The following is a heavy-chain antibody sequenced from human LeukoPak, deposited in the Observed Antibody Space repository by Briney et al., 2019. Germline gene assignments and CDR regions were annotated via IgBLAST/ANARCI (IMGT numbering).Heavy chain of an antibody. CDR2: IYYSGSN. J-gene: IGHJ5*02. V-gene: IGHV4-59*01. CDR3: ARIPVRGDPTMQFDP. CDR1: GGSISSYY. Sequence: SETLSLTCTVSGGSISSYYWSWIRQPPGKGLEWIGYIYYSGSNNYNPSPKSRVTISVDTSKNQFSLKLSSVTAADTAVYYCARIPVRGDPTMQFDPWGQGTLVSVSS. D-gene: IGHD3-10*01.